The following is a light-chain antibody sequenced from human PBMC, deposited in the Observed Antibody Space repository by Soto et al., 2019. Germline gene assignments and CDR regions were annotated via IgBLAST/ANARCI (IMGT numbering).Light chain of an antibody. CDR1: QSVSSD. CDR3: QQYHNWPA. CDR2: DTS. J-gene: IGKJ1*01. V-gene: IGKV3-15*01. Sequence: EIVMTQSPASLSVPPGERAILSCRTSQSVSSDLAWYQQKPGQAPRLLIYDTSTRATGFPARFSGSGSGTEFTLTISSLQSEDFAVYYCQQYHNWPAFGQGTKVDIK.